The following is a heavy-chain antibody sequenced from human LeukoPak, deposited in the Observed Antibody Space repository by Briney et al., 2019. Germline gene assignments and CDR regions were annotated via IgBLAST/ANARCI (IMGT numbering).Heavy chain of an antibody. V-gene: IGHV3-23*01. D-gene: IGHD3-22*01. J-gene: IGHJ3*02. Sequence: GGSLRLSCAASGFTFGSYAMSWVRQAPGKGLEWVSAISGSGGSTYYADSVKGRFTISRDNSKNTLYLQMNSLRAEDTAVYYCAKTYYYDSSGYYYYDAFDIWGQGTMVTVSS. CDR2: ISGSGGST. CDR3: AKTYYYDSSGYYYYDAFDI. CDR1: GFTFGSYA.